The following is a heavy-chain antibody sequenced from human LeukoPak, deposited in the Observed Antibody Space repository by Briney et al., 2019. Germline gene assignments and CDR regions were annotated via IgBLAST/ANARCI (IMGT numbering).Heavy chain of an antibody. CDR3: ARKSFRSCSASGYFDY. D-gene: IGHD2-15*01. V-gene: IGHV4-34*01. CDR2: INHSGST. CDR1: GGSFTNYY. J-gene: IGHJ4*02. Sequence: SETLSLTCAVYGGSFTNYYWSWIRQPPGKGLEWIGEINHSGSTYYNPSLKSRVTISVDTSKNQFSLKLSSVTAADTAVYYCARKSFRSCSASGYFDYWGQGTLVTVSS.